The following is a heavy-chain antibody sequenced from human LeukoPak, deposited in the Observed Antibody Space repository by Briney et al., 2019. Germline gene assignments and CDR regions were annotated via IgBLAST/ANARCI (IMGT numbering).Heavy chain of an antibody. CDR1: GFTFSSYS. CDR3: ARDADAGSRLFDY. Sequence: GGSLRLSCAASGFTFSSYSMNWVRQAPGKGLEWVSSISSSSSYIYYADSVKGRFTISRDNAKNSLYLQMNSLRAEDTAVYYCARDADAGSRLFDYWGQGTLVTVSS. V-gene: IGHV3-21*01. D-gene: IGHD3-10*01. CDR2: ISSSSSYI. J-gene: IGHJ4*02.